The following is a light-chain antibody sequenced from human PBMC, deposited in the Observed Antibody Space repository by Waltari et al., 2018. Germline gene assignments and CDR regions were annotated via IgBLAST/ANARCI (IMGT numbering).Light chain of an antibody. CDR1: ALPKQY. CDR3: QSIDISGTYV. Sequence: SYELTQPPSVSMSPGQTAKITCSGDALPKQYAYWYRQKPGQAPVLLIYKETERPSGIPERCSGSSPGTTVTLTISGVQAEDEDDYYCQSIDISGTYVFGTGTKVTVL. J-gene: IGLJ1*01. CDR2: KET. V-gene: IGLV3-25*03.